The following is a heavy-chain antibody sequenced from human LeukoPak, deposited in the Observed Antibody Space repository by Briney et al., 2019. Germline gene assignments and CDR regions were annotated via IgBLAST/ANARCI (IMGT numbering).Heavy chain of an antibody. CDR3: ARVPPSAHQMLSSDY. Sequence: ASVMVSCKASGYTFTNYGISWVRQAPGQGLEWMAWISANNGETRSAQTFPGRVTMTTDTSTRTAYMELRSLRSDDTAVYYSARVPPSAHQMLSSDYWGQGTQVTVSS. J-gene: IGHJ4*02. V-gene: IGHV1-18*04. CDR2: ISANNGET. D-gene: IGHD2-2*01. CDR1: GYTFTNYG.